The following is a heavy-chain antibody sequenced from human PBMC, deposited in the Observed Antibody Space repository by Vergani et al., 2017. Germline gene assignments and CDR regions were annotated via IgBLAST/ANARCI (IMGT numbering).Heavy chain of an antibody. V-gene: IGHV1-2*02. CDR3: ARVGTSSNRDYFGY. Sequence: QVQLEQSGAEVKKPGASVKVSCKASGYTFTDYFMHWVRKAPGQGIEWMGWINPNSGGTNYAQKFQGRVTITRDKSISTAYKELSKLRSDDTAVYYCARVGTSSNRDYFGYWGQGTLVTVSS. CDR1: GYTFTDYF. CDR2: INPNSGGT. J-gene: IGHJ4*02. D-gene: IGHD2-2*01.